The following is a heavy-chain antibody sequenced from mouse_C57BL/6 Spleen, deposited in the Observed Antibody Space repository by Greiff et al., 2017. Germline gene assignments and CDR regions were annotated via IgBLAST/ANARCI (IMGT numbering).Heavy chain of an antibody. CDR2: INPNNGGT. V-gene: IGHV1-26*01. D-gene: IGHD1-1*01. Sequence: EVQLQQSGPELVKPGASVKISCKASGYTFTDYYMNWVKQSHGKSLEWIGDINPNNGGTSYNQKFKGKATLTVDKSSSTAYMELRSLTSEDSAVYYCARNYYGSSYEDYWGQGTSVTVSS. CDR1: GYTFTDYY. CDR3: ARNYYGSSYEDY. J-gene: IGHJ4*01.